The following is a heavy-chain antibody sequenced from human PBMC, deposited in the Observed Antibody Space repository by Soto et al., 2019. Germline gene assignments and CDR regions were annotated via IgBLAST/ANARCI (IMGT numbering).Heavy chain of an antibody. D-gene: IGHD6-6*01. J-gene: IGHJ4*02. V-gene: IGHV4-59*01. Sequence: PSETLSLTCRVSGGSMSGYYWSWIRQAPGKGLEWIGYVYYTGSTNYNPSLQSRVTIYVDTSNKQFSLSLRLVAAADTAVYFCARSIAVPSSHIDHWGQGIRVTVSS. CDR1: GGSMSGYY. CDR3: ARSIAVPSSHIDH. CDR2: VYYTGST.